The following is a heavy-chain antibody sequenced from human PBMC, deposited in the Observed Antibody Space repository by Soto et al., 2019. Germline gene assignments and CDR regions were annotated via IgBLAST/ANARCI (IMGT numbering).Heavy chain of an antibody. CDR3: AGGRGNNIVATIPHTNNWFDP. V-gene: IGHV4-34*01. CDR2: INHSGST. D-gene: IGHD5-12*01. J-gene: IGHJ5*02. Sequence: PSETLSLTCAVYGGSFSGYYWSWIRQPPGKGLEWIGEINHSGSTNYNPSLKSRVNISVDTSKNQFSLKLSSVTAADTAVYYCAGGRGNNIVATIPHTNNWFDPWGQGTLVTVSS. CDR1: GGSFSGYY.